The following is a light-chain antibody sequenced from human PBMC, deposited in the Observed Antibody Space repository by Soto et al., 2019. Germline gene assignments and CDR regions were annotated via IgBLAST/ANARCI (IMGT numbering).Light chain of an antibody. CDR2: GAS. J-gene: IGKJ2*01. Sequence: EIVMTQSPVSLSVSPGERATLSCRASQSVSSNLAWYQQKPGQAPRLLIYGASTRATGIPDRFSGSGSGTAFTLTISSLQSEDFAVYYCQQYNNWPPYTFGQGTKLEIK. CDR3: QQYNNWPPYT. V-gene: IGKV3-15*01. CDR1: QSVSSN.